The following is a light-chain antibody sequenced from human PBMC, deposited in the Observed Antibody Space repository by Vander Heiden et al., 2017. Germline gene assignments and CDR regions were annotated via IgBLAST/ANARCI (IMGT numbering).Light chain of an antibody. CDR3: QQSYSTPQSIT. CDR2: AAS. J-gene: IGKJ5*01. CDR1: QSISNT. Sequence: IQITQAPSSLSAFAGDRVTITCTASQSISNTLNWYQQQPGKAPKLLIFAASSLQSGVPSRFSGSGSGTDFTLTISSLQPEDFATYYYQQSYSTPQSITFGQGTRLEIK. V-gene: IGKV1-39*01.